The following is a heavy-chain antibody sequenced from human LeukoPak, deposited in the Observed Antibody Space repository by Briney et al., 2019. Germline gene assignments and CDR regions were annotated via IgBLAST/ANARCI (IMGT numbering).Heavy chain of an antibody. J-gene: IGHJ4*02. CDR2: ISRGSSDI. V-gene: IGHV3-21*01. D-gene: IGHD4-11*01. Sequence: GGSLRLSCAAPASIFSSHTMNWVRQAPGKGLEWVSSISRGSSDINYADSVKGRFIISRDNAKNSLYLQMNSLRDEDMGFYYCAREYDSKGRFDWWGQGTLATVSS. CDR3: AREYDSKGRFDW. CDR1: ASIFSSHT.